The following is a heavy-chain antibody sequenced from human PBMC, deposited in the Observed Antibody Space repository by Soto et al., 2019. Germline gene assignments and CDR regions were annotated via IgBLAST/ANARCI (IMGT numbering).Heavy chain of an antibody. V-gene: IGHV3-23*01. Sequence: EVQLLESGGGLVQPGGSLRLSCAASGFSFNSYSMSWVRQAPGKGLEWVAGIIGSGDSAYYADSVKGRFTISRDNSKNTLSLQMNSLIAGDTAIYYCARDRGTTTVTFDAFQHWGQGNLVAVSS. J-gene: IGHJ1*01. CDR1: GFSFNSYS. CDR2: IIGSGDSA. D-gene: IGHD4-17*01. CDR3: ARDRGTTTVTFDAFQH.